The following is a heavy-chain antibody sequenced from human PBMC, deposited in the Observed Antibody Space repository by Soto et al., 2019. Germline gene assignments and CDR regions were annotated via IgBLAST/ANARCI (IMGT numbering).Heavy chain of an antibody. Sequence: KSSETLSLTCTVSGGSISSGGYYWSWIRQHPGKGLEWIGYIYYSGSTYYNPSLKSRVTISVDTSKNQFSLKLSSVTAADTAVYYCARESKYSSGWYHWFDPWGQGTLVTVSS. V-gene: IGHV4-31*03. CDR1: GGSISSGGYY. CDR3: ARESKYSSGWYHWFDP. D-gene: IGHD6-19*01. CDR2: IYYSGST. J-gene: IGHJ5*02.